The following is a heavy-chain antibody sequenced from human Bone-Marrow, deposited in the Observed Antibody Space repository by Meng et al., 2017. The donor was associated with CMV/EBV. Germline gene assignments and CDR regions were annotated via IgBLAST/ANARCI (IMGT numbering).Heavy chain of an antibody. V-gene: IGHV1-69*02. J-gene: IGHJ4*02. CDR1: GGTFSTYT. Sequence: SVKVSCKVSGGTFSTYTISWVRQAPGQGLEWMGRIIPILGIANYAQTFQGRVTFTADKSTSTVHMELSSLRSADTAVYHCATYGSRWLFLEYWGQGTLVTVSS. CDR3: ATYGSRWLFLEY. CDR2: IIPILGIA. D-gene: IGHD3-22*01.